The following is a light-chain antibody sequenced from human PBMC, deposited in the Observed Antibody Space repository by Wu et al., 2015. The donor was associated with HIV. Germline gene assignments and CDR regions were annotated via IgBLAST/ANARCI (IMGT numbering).Light chain of an antibody. CDR3: QYRSA. J-gene: IGKJ4*01. V-gene: IGKV3-11*01. CDR1: EYWQQ. Sequence: SLSSRGKSHPLLQAQSEYWQQLSLVPTKTLARAPRLLIYYASNRATGIPARFSGSGSGTDFSLTISSLEPQDFAVYHCQYRSAFGGGTKVEI. CDR2: YAS.